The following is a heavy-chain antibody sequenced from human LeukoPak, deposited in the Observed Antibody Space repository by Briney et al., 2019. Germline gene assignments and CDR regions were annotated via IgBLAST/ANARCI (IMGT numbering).Heavy chain of an antibody. V-gene: IGHV3-30*18. Sequence: PGRSLRLSCAASGFTFSSYGMHWVRQAPGKGLEWVAVISYDGSNKYYADSVKGRFTISRDNSKNTLYLQMNSLRAEDTAVYYCAKDLNYYDSHDAFDIWGQGTMVTVSS. CDR1: GFTFSSYG. D-gene: IGHD3-22*01. CDR2: ISYDGSNK. J-gene: IGHJ3*02. CDR3: AKDLNYYDSHDAFDI.